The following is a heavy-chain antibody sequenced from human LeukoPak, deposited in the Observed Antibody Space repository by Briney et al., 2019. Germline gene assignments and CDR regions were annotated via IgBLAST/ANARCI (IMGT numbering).Heavy chain of an antibody. Sequence: RSLTLSCAGSGFTFSSYAMSWVRQAPGQGLEWVSVISDSGDYTSYADSVRGRFTISRDNSRNTLYLQMISLRPEDTAVYYCAKDTSIGKYCTNGVCSPFDYWGQGTLVTVSS. CDR2: ISDSGDYT. D-gene: IGHD2-8*01. V-gene: IGHV3-23*01. CDR3: AKDTSIGKYCTNGVCSPFDY. J-gene: IGHJ4*02. CDR1: GFTFSSYA.